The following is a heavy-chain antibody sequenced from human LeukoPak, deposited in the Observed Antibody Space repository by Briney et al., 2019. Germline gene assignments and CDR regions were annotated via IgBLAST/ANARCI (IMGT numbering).Heavy chain of an antibody. D-gene: IGHD2-2*01. CDR3: AKGGYCSSTSCYVGWFDP. V-gene: IGHV3-23*01. CDR2: ISGGGGST. CDR1: GFTFSSSG. J-gene: IGHJ5*02. Sequence: GGSLRLSCAASGFTFSSSGMSWVRQAPGKGLEWVSVISGGGGSTYYADSVKGRFTISRDNSKNTLFLQMYSLRAEDTAVYYCAKGGYCSSTSCYVGWFDPWGQGTLVTVSS.